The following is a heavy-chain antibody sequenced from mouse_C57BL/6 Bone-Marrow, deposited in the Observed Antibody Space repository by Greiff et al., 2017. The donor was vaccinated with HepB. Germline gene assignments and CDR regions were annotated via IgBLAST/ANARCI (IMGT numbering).Heavy chain of an antibody. D-gene: IGHD1-1*01. CDR3: ASYGSSCGY. CDR2: IDPSDSYT. V-gene: IGHV1-50*01. Sequence: QVQLQQPGAELVKPGASVKLSCKASGYTFTSYWMQWVKQRPGQGLEWIGEIDPSDSYTNYNQKFEGKATLTVDTSSSTAYMQLSSLTSEDSAVYYCASYGSSCGYWGQGTTLTVSS. CDR1: GYTFTSYW. J-gene: IGHJ2*01.